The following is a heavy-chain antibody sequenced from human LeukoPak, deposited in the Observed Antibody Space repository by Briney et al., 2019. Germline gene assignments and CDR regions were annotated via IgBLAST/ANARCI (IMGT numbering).Heavy chain of an antibody. CDR3: EREKARYNWNLPGGIDV. CDR2: ISSSSSYI. V-gene: IGHV3-21*01. D-gene: IGHD1-7*01. Sequence: PGGSLRLSCASSGFTFSCYSMNWVGQAPGEWLEWISPISSSSSYIYYEDSVKGQFTIPRDNAKNSLYLQMKSLKAEDTAVYYCEREKARYNWNLPGGIDVWGQGTTVSVSS. J-gene: IGHJ6*02. CDR1: GFTFSCYS.